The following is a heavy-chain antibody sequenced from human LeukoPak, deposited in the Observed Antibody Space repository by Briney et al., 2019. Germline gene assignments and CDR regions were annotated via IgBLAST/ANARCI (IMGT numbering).Heavy chain of an antibody. J-gene: IGHJ4*02. V-gene: IGHV3-7*03. D-gene: IGHD1-26*01. Sequence: GGSLRLSCAASGFTFDIFSMSWIRQTPGKGLEWLANIKEDGSEKSYVDSVKGRFTISRDNAKNSLYLEMNSLRAEDTAVYYCARASRSGSYFFYWGQGTLVTVSS. CDR1: GFTFDIFS. CDR2: IKEDGSEK. CDR3: ARASRSGSYFFY.